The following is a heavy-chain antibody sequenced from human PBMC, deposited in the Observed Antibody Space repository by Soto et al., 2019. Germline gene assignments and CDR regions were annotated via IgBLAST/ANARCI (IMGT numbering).Heavy chain of an antibody. CDR1: GFIFSDYY. CDR2: ISSSGSTI. J-gene: IGHJ6*03. Sequence: QVQLVESGGGLVKPGGSLRLSCAASGFIFSDYYMSWIRQAPGKGLEWVSYISSSGSTIYYADSVKGRFTISRDNAKNSRYLQMNSLSAEDTAVYHCAREASYDFWSGYRTYNYYYYYMDVWGKGTTVTVSS. D-gene: IGHD3-3*01. V-gene: IGHV3-11*01. CDR3: AREASYDFWSGYRTYNYYYYYMDV.